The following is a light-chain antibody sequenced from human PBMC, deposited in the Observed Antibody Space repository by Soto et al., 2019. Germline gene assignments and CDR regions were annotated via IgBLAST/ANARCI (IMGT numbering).Light chain of an antibody. Sequence: AIRMTQSPSSLSASTGDRVTITCRASQGISSYLAWYQQKPGKAPKPLIYAASTLQSGVPSRFSGSGSGTDFTLTISCLQSEDFATYYCQQYYSYPPYTFGQGTKVDIK. CDR2: AAS. CDR3: QQYYSYPPYT. V-gene: IGKV1-8*01. J-gene: IGKJ2*01. CDR1: QGISSY.